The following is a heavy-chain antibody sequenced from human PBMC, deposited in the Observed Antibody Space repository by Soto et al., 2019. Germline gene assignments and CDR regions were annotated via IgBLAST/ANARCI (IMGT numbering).Heavy chain of an antibody. Sequence: EVPLLESGGGLVQPGGSLRLSCAASGFTFSTYAMSWVRQAPGKGLQWVSGISGSGGSTYYADSVKGRFTISRDNSKNTVYLQMNSLRVEDTAVYYCANQLGDFDYWGQGTLVSVSS. J-gene: IGHJ4*02. V-gene: IGHV3-23*01. CDR2: ISGSGGST. CDR1: GFTFSTYA. CDR3: ANQLGDFDY. D-gene: IGHD2-2*01.